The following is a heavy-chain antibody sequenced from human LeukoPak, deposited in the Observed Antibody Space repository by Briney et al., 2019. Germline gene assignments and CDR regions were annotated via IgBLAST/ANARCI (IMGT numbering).Heavy chain of an antibody. D-gene: IGHD6-19*01. CDR2: INPSGGST. Sequence: ASVKVSCKASGYTFTSYYMHWARQAPGQGLEWMGIINPSGGSTSYAQKFQGRVTMTRDTSTSTVYMELSSLRSEDTAVYYCARLLKSVAGTRPIYYYYYGMDVWGQGTTVTVSS. J-gene: IGHJ6*02. CDR3: ARLLKSVAGTRPIYYYYYGMDV. V-gene: IGHV1-46*01. CDR1: GYTFTSYY.